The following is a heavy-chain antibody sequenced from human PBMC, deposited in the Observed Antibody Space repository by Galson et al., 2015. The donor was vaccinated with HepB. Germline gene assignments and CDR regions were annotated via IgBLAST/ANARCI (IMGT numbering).Heavy chain of an antibody. CDR1: GFTVSSNY. CDR3: ARARGIAARPADY. J-gene: IGHJ4*02. D-gene: IGHD6-6*01. Sequence: SLRLSCAASGFTVSSNYMSWVRQAPGKGLEWVSVIYSGGSTYYADSVKGRFTISRDNSKNTLYLQMNSLRAEDTAVYYCARARGIAARPADYWGQGTLVTVSS. V-gene: IGHV3-66*01. CDR2: IYSGGST.